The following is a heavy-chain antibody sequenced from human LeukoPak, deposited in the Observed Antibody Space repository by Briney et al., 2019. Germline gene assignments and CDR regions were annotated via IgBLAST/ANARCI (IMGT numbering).Heavy chain of an antibody. D-gene: IGHD6-13*01. V-gene: IGHV1-8*01. Sequence: ASVKVSCXASGYTFTSYDINWVRQATGQGLVWMGWMNPNSGNTGYAQKFQGRVTMTRNTSISTAYMELSSLRSEDTAVYYCARSSFIAAAGYFYWGQGTLVTVSS. CDR3: ARSSFIAAAGYFY. CDR1: GYTFTSYD. CDR2: MNPNSGNT. J-gene: IGHJ4*02.